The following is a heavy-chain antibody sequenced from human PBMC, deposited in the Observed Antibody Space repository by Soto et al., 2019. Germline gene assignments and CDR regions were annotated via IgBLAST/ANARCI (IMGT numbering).Heavy chain of an antibody. J-gene: IGHJ3*02. V-gene: IGHV5-51*01. CDR1: GYSFTNYW. CDR3: AIGGDWYFVDI. CDR2: IWPGDSET. D-gene: IGHD2-21*02. Sequence: LGESLKISCHGSGYSFTNYWIGWVRQMPGKGLEWMGSIWPGDSETRYNPSFQGQVTISADRSISTAYLQWSSLKASDTAMYYCAIGGDWYFVDIWAQGTLVTVSS.